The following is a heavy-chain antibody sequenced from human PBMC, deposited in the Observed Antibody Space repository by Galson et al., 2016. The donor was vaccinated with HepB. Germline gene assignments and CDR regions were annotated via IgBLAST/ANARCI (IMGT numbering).Heavy chain of an antibody. Sequence: SLRLSCAASRLTFSSYWMTWVRQAPGNGPEWVAHINQGGSQTFYADSVKGRFTISRDNAKNSLYLQMHSLRPEDTAVYYCAREPGNTGSYDSWGQGTLVTVSS. CDR3: AREPGNTGSYDS. V-gene: IGHV3-7*01. CDR2: INQGGSQT. CDR1: RLTFSSYW. J-gene: IGHJ4*02. D-gene: IGHD3-9*01.